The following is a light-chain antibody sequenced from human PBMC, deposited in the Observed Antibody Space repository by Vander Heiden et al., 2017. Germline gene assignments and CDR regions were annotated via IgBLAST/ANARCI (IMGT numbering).Light chain of an antibody. CDR2: WAS. CDR3: QQYYTTPWT. V-gene: IGKV4-1*01. Sequence: DIVMAQSPDSLAVTLGERATINCKSSQCLLHRSNNNNNLAWFQHIAGQPPMLLIYWASTRESGVPVRFSGSGSGTDFTLTMSILQAEDVALYYCQQYYTTPWTLGQGTKVKIK. J-gene: IGKJ1*01. CDR1: QCLLHRSNNNNN.